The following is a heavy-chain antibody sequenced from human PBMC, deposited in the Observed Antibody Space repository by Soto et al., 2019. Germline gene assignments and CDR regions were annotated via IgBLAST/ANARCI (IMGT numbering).Heavy chain of an antibody. CDR2: IIPILGIA. V-gene: IGHV1-69*02. D-gene: IGHD1-26*01. Sequence: QVQLVQSRAEVKKPGSSVKVSCKASGGTFSSYIISWVRQAPGQGLEWMGRIIPILGIANYAQKIQGRVTITAEKSTSTAYMELSRLRSEDTAVYYCARFPQTAIVGAAYFDYWGQGTLVTVSS. CDR3: ARFPQTAIVGAAYFDY. J-gene: IGHJ4*02. CDR1: GGTFSSYI.